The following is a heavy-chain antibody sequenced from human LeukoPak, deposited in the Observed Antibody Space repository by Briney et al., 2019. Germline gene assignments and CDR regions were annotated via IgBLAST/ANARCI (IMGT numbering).Heavy chain of an antibody. Sequence: ASVKVSCKASGYTFTSYAMHWVRQAPGQRLEWMGWINAGNGNTKYSQEFQGRVTITRDTSASTAYMELSSLRSEDMAVYYCARDHSSSFKSSKSYPLPTALDIWGQGTMVTVSS. CDR3: ARDHSSSFKSSKSYPLPTALDI. CDR1: GYTFTSYA. CDR2: INAGNGNT. D-gene: IGHD6-13*01. J-gene: IGHJ3*02. V-gene: IGHV1-3*03.